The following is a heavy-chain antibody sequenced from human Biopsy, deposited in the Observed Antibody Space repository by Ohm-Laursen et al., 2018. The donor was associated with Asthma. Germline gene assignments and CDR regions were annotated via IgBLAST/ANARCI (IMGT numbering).Heavy chain of an antibody. V-gene: IGHV1-69*13. CDR1: GDSFSNYA. D-gene: IGHD3-3*01. J-gene: IGHJ4*02. CDR3: VRDGARIAIFGVGDYFDY. CDR2: LIPVLGTP. Sequence: SVKVSCKASGDSFSNYAISWVRQAPGQGLEWTGGLIPVLGTPDHAQMFEGRVTITADESTSTAYMELSSLRSEDTAVYYCVRDGARIAIFGVGDYFDYWGQGTLVTVSS.